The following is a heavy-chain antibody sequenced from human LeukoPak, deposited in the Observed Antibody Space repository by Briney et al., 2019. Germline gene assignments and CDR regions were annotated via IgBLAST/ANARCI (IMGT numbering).Heavy chain of an antibody. Sequence: PGGSLRLSCAASGFTFSSYWMSWVRQAPGKGLEWVSSITRSGSDIYYADSVKGRFTISKDNAKNSLYPQMDSLRADDTAVYYCARDHGFSSGWLFDSWGQGSLVTVSS. CDR3: ARDHGFSSGWLFDS. D-gene: IGHD6-19*01. CDR1: GFTFSSYW. CDR2: ITRSGSDI. J-gene: IGHJ4*02. V-gene: IGHV3-21*01.